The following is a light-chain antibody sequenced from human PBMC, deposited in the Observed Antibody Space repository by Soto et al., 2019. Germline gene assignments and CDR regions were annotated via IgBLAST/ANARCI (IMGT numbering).Light chain of an antibody. CDR2: DAS. V-gene: IGKV3-20*01. CDR1: QNVGGY. CDR3: YQYGSTPPT. J-gene: IGKJ1*01. Sequence: EIVLTQSPATLSLSPGERATLSCRASQNVGGYLAWYQQKPGQAPRLLIYDASNRATGIQARFSGSGSGTDFTLTIRRLEPEDFVVFYCYQYGSTPPTFGQGTKVDIK.